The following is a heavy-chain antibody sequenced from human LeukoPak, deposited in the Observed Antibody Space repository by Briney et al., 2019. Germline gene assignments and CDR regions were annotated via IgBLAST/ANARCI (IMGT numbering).Heavy chain of an antibody. J-gene: IGHJ5*02. CDR1: GFTFSSYG. CDR3: VRAYHPGGWFDP. Sequence: GGSLRLSCAASGFTFSSYGMHWVRQAPGKWLEWVAVISYDGSNKYYADSVKGRFTISRDNSKNTLYLQMNSLTAEDTAMYYCVRAYHPGGWFDPWGQGTLVTVSS. D-gene: IGHD2-21*01. V-gene: IGHV3-30*03. CDR2: ISYDGSNK.